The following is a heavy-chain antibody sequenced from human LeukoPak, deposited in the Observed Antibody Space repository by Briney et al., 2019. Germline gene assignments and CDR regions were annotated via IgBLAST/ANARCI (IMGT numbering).Heavy chain of an antibody. V-gene: IGHV3-48*04. CDR2: ISSSSSTI. CDR3: ASGITMIVVADAFDI. D-gene: IGHD3-22*01. CDR1: GFTFSSYS. Sequence: GGYLRLSCAASGFTFSSYSMNWVRQAPGKGLEWVSYISSSSSTIYYADSVKGRFTISRDNAKNSLYLQMNSLRAEDTAVYYCASGITMIVVADAFDIWGQGTMATVSS. J-gene: IGHJ3*02.